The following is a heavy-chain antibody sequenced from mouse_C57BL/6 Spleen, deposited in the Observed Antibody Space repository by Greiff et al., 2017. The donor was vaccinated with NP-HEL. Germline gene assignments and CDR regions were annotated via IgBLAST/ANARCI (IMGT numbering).Heavy chain of an antibody. V-gene: IGHV1-69*01. CDR2: IDPSDSYT. D-gene: IGHD2-5*01. J-gene: IGHJ2*01. CDR3: ARAPYSNLFDY. CDR1: GYTFTSYW. Sequence: VQLQQPGAELVMPGASVKLSCKASGYTFTSYWMHWVKQRPGQGLEWIGEIDPSDSYTNYNQKFKGKSTLTVDKSSSTAYMQLSSLTSEDSAVYYCARAPYSNLFDYWGQGTTLTVSS.